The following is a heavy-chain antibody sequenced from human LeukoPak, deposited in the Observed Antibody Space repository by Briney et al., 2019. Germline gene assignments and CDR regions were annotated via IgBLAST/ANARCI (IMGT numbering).Heavy chain of an antibody. J-gene: IGHJ5*02. V-gene: IGHV4-4*07. CDR3: ARVLKDCSGGSCYDWFDP. D-gene: IGHD2-15*01. CDR2: ISTSGST. Sequence: SETLSLTCTVSGGSISSYYWSWIRQPAGEGLEWLGRISTSGSTSYNPSLRSRVTMSVDTSKNQFSLKLSSVTAADTAVYYCARVLKDCSGGSCYDWFDPWGQGTLVTVSS. CDR1: GGSISSYY.